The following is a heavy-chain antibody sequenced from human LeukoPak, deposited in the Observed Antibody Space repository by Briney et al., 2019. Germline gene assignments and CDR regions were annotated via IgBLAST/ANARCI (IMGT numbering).Heavy chain of an antibody. CDR3: VRDRIVVVVALDAFDI. CDR1: GLTFSSYW. J-gene: IGHJ3*02. D-gene: IGHD2-15*01. V-gene: IGHV3-7*01. Sequence: PGGSLRLSCAASGLTFSSYWMSWVRQAPGKGLEWVANIKQDGSEKYYVDSVKGRFTISRDNAKNSLYLQMNSLRAEDTAVYYCVRDRIVVVVALDAFDIWGQGTMVTVSS. CDR2: IKQDGSEK.